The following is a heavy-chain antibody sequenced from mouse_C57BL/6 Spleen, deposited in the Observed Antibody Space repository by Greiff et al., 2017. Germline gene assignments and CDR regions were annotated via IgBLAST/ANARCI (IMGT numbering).Heavy chain of an antibody. CDR3: ARSPNYYGSSYGYFDY. J-gene: IGHJ2*01. Sequence: QVQLKQPGAELVRPGSSVKLSCKASGYTFTSYWMDWVKQRPGQGLEWIGNIYPSDSETHYNQKFKDKATLTVDKSSSTAYMQLSSLTSEDSAVYYCARSPNYYGSSYGYFDYWGQGTTLTVSS. CDR2: IYPSDSET. V-gene: IGHV1-61*01. CDR1: GYTFTSYW. D-gene: IGHD1-1*01.